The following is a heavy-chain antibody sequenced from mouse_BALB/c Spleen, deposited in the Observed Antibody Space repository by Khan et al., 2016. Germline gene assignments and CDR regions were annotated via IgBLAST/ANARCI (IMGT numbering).Heavy chain of an antibody. Sequence: EVQLQESGPALVKPGASVKMSCKASGFTFTTYVMHWVKQKPGQGLEWIGYIHPYNDGTKYNEKFKGKATLTSDNSFSTAYIELSSLTSEDSAIYYCARGYDGRRYIFDYLGQGTTLTVSS. CDR2: IHPYNDGT. V-gene: IGHV1S136*01. CDR3: ARGYDGRRYIFDY. CDR1: GFTFTTYV. J-gene: IGHJ2*01. D-gene: IGHD1-1*01.